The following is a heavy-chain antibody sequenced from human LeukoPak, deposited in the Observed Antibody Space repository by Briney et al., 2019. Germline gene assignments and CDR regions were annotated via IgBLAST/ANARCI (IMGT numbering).Heavy chain of an antibody. V-gene: IGHV1-69*13. Sequence: ASVKVSCKASGGTFSSYAISWVRQAPGQGLEWMGGIIPIFGTANYAQKFQGRVTITADESTSTAYMELSSLRSEDTAVYYCGRAYEGDSGVYNSLGYWGKEPLVTV. CDR3: GRAYEGDSGVYNSLGY. CDR1: GGTFSSYA. CDR2: IIPIFGTA. J-gene: IGHJ4*02. D-gene: IGHD3-22*01.